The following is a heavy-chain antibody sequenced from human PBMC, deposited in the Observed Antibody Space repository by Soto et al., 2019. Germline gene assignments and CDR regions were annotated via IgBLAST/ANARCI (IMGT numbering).Heavy chain of an antibody. V-gene: IGHV1-69*13. CDR3: AGCSGGSCYSNWFDP. J-gene: IGHJ5*02. CDR2: IIPIFGTA. D-gene: IGHD2-15*01. CDR1: GGTFSSYA. Sequence: SVKVSCKDSGGTFSSYAISWVRQATVQGLERMGRIIPIFGTANYAQKFQGRVTITADESTSTAYMELSSLRSEDTAVYYCAGCSGGSCYSNWFDPWGQGTLVTVSS.